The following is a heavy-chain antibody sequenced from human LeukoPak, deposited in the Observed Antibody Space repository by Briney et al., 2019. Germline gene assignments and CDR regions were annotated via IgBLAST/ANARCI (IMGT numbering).Heavy chain of an antibody. CDR3: ASGWELLHQGAFDI. D-gene: IGHD1-26*01. CDR1: GGTFSSYA. V-gene: IGHV1-69*05. CDR2: IIPIFGTA. J-gene: IGHJ3*02. Sequence: GASVKVSCKASGGTFSSYAISWVRQAPGQGLEWMGGIIPIFGTANYAQKFQGRVTMTTDTSTSTAYMELRSLRSDDTAVYYCASGWELLHQGAFDIWGQGTMVTVSS.